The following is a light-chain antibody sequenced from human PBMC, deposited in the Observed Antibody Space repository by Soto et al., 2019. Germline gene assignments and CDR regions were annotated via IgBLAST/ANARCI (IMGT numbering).Light chain of an antibody. CDR1: RSDVGGYNY. V-gene: IGLV2-14*01. CDR2: EVS. Sequence: QSALTQPASVSGSPGQSITISCTGTRSDVGGYNYVSWYQQYPGKAPKLIIYEVSNRPSGVSNRFSGSKSANTASLTISGLQAEDEADYYCSSYTSGGTLVFGAGTK. J-gene: IGLJ2*01. CDR3: SSYTSGGTLV.